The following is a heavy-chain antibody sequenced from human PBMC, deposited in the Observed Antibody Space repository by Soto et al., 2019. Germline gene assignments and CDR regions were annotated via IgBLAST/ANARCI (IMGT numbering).Heavy chain of an antibody. Sequence: QVQLVESGGGVVQPGRSLRLSCAASGFTFSSYGMHWVRQAPGKGLEWVAVISYDGSNKYYADSVKGRFTISRDNSKNTLYLQMNSLRAEDTAVYYCAKVDSGSYYVGIDYWGQGTLVTVSS. CDR1: GFTFSSYG. D-gene: IGHD1-26*01. J-gene: IGHJ4*02. V-gene: IGHV3-30*18. CDR2: ISYDGSNK. CDR3: AKVDSGSYYVGIDY.